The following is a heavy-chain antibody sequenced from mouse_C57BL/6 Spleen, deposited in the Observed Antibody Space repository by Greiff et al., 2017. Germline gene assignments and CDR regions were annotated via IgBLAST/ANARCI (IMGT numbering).Heavy chain of an antibody. CDR1: GYTFTSYW. CDR3: ARWGLRRGTHWYCDV. CDR2: IDPSDSYT. V-gene: IGHV1-69*01. Sequence: QVQLQQPGAELVMPGASVKLSCKASGYTFTSYWMPWVKQRPGQGLEWIGEIDPSDSYTNYNQKFKGKSTLTVDNSSSTAYMQLRSLTSEDVAVEYCARWGLRRGTHWYCDVWGTGTTVTVSS. J-gene: IGHJ1*03. D-gene: IGHD2-4*01.